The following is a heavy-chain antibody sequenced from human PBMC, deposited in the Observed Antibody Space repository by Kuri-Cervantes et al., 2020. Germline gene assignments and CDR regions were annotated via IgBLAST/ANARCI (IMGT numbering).Heavy chain of an antibody. J-gene: IGHJ4*02. Sequence: SVKVSCKASGYTFTSYGISWVRQAPGQGLEWMGGIIPTFGTANYAQKFQGRVTITADESTSTVYMELSSLRSDDTAVYYCARAMVRGVIQCPGYWGQGTLVTVSS. V-gene: IGHV1-69*13. CDR3: ARAMVRGVIQCPGY. CDR2: IIPTFGTA. CDR1: GYTFTSYG. D-gene: IGHD3-10*01.